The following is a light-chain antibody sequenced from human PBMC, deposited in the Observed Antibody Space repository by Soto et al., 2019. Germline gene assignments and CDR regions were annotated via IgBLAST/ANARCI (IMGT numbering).Light chain of an antibody. V-gene: IGKV1-12*01. Sequence: DIQITQSRSSLSASVGDTVTITCRSSQGLKFLSWYQQKPGKAPRLLIYEATNLQSGVPPRFSGSGSGTDFTLTISSLQPEDFATYFCQQANSFPITFGQGTRLEIK. CDR3: QQANSFPIT. CDR2: EAT. CDR1: QGLKF. J-gene: IGKJ5*01.